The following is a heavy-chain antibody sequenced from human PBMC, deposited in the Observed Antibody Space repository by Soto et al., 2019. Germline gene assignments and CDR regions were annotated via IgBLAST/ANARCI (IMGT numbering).Heavy chain of an antibody. Sequence: GGSLRLSCASSGFTFSNFAMSLVRQAPGKGLEWVSIISGSGGSTYYADSVKGRFTISRDNSKNTLYLQMNSLRAEDTAVYYCAKTPDSSGPGVTFDYWGQGTLVTVSS. V-gene: IGHV3-23*01. J-gene: IGHJ4*02. CDR3: AKTPDSSGPGVTFDY. D-gene: IGHD3-22*01. CDR1: GFTFSNFA. CDR2: ISGSGGST.